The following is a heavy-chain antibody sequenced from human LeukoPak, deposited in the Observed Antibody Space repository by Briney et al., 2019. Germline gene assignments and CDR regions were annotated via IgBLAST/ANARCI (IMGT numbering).Heavy chain of an antibody. J-gene: IGHJ4*02. CDR3: ARYSLGYCSSTSCYTNFDY. CDR1: GGSISSGDYY. D-gene: IGHD2-2*02. CDR2: IYYSGST. Sequence: SETLSLTCTVSGGSISSGDYYWSWLRQPPGKGLEWIGYIYYSGSTYYNPSLKSRVTITVDTSKNQFSLKLSSETAADTAVYYCARYSLGYCSSTSCYTNFDYWGQGTLVTVSS. V-gene: IGHV4-30-4*01.